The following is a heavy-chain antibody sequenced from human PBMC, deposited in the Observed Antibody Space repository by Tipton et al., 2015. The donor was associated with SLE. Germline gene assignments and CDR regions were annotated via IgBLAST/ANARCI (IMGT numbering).Heavy chain of an antibody. CDR2: IYYSGST. J-gene: IGHJ5*02. CDR3: ARLQGWYFPFDP. V-gene: IGHV4-39*01. Sequence: TLSLTCTVSGGSISSSSYYWGWIRQPPGKGLEWIGSIYYSGSTYYNPSLKSRVTISVDTSKNQFSLKLSSVTAADTAVYYCARLQGWYFPFDPWGQGTLVTVSS. CDR1: GGSISSSSYY. D-gene: IGHD6-19*01.